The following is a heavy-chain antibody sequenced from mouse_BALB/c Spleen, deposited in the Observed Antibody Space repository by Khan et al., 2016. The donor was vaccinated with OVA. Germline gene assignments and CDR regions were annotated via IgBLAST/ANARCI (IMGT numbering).Heavy chain of an antibody. D-gene: IGHD4-1*01. CDR2: IISDGYYT. J-gene: IGHJ3*01. CDR1: GFTFSTYA. Sequence: EVELVESGGDLVKPGGSLRLSCAASGFTFSTYAMSWVRQPPDKKLEWFATIISDGYYTYYPDTVKGRFTISRNNAENTLYLQMSSLKSEDTAIYYCASHLTGSFAYWGQGTLVTVSA. V-gene: IGHV5-6*01. CDR3: ASHLTGSFAY.